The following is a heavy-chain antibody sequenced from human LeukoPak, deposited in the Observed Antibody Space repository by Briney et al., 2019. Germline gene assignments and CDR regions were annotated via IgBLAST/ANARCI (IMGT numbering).Heavy chain of an antibody. J-gene: IGHJ4*02. D-gene: IGHD1-20*01. CDR2: ISYSGST. Sequence: KTSETLSLTCTVSGDSISSSSYYWGWIRQPPGKGLEWIGSISYSGSTNYNPSLKSRATISVDTSKNQFSLRLSSVTAADTAVYYCARAEVGNWNSWGQGTLVTVSS. CDR1: GDSISSSSYY. V-gene: IGHV4-39*07. CDR3: ARAEVGNWNS.